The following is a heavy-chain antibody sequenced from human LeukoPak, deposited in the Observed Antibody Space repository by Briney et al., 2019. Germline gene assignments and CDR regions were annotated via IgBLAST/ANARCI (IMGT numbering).Heavy chain of an antibody. V-gene: IGHV4-34*01. CDR1: GGSFSGYY. CDR2: INHSGST. D-gene: IGHD5/OR15-5a*01. CDR3: ARSYRVKGPSH. J-gene: IGHJ4*02. Sequence: SETLSLTCAVYGGSFSGYYWSWIRQPPGKGLEWIGEINHSGSTNYNPSLKSRVTISVDTSKNQFSLKLSSVTAADTAVYYCARSYRVKGPSHWGQGTLVTVSS.